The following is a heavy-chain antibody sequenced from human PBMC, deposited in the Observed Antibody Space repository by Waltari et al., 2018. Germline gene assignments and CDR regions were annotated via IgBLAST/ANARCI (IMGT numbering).Heavy chain of an antibody. J-gene: IGHJ5*02. CDR1: GGSFNSYY. CDR3: ARGEQLHLIRRNSFDT. CDR2: ISHNGRT. D-gene: IGHD1-1*01. V-gene: IGHV4-34*01. Sequence: QVQLQQWGAGLLKPSETLSLTCAVNGGSFNSYYWGWIRQPPGKGLEWIGEISHNGRTKENPSLKLRVAISVDTSKNHFSLKLNFLTAADTAVYYCARGEQLHLIRRNSFDTWGQGTLVTVSS.